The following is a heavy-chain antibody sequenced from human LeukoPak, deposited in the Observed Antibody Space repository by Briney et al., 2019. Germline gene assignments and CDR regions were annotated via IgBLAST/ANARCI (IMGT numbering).Heavy chain of an antibody. J-gene: IGHJ5*02. Sequence: PGGSLRLSCAPSGLTFSSFWMSWVRQPPGKGLEWVAPIKGDGSMESYVDSVKGRFTISRDNARNSVYLQMNSLRGEDTAVYYCARVVTWFDPWGQGSLVIVSS. CDR3: ARVVTWFDP. CDR1: GLTFSSFW. V-gene: IGHV3-7*04. CDR2: IKGDGSME.